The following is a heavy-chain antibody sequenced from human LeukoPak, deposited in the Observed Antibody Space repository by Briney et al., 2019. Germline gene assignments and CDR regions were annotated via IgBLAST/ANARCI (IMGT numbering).Heavy chain of an antibody. J-gene: IGHJ5*01. CDR1: GFTFSSYW. D-gene: IGHD6-19*01. Sequence: GGSLRLSCAAPGFTFSSYWMSWVRQAPGEGLEWVSEIGLSDGIVSYGDSVRGRFTISRDLATNSLYLQLNSLRAEDTPVYYCAREIVAGTFDSWGQGTLVTVSS. CDR2: IGLSDGIV. CDR3: AREIVAGTFDS. V-gene: IGHV3-48*01.